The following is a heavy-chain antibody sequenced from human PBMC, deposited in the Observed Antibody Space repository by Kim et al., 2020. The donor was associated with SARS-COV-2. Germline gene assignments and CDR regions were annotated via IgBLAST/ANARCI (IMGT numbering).Heavy chain of an antibody. CDR1: GFTFTSSA. V-gene: IGHV1-58*01. CDR3: AAGWQQPHSYYYYYGMDV. Sequence: SVKVSCKASGFTFTSSAVQWVRQARGQRLEWIGWIVVGSGNTNYAQKFQERVTITRDMSTSTAYMELSSLRSEDTAVYYCAAGWQQPHSYYYYYGMDVWGQGTTVTVSS. J-gene: IGHJ6*02. CDR2: IVVGSGNT. D-gene: IGHD6-13*01.